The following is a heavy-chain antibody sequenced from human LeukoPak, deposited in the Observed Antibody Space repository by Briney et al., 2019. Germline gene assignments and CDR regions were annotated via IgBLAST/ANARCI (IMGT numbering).Heavy chain of an antibody. D-gene: IGHD2-2*01. V-gene: IGHV3-9*01. CDR1: GFTFDDYA. J-gene: IGHJ4*02. CDR2: ISWKSDNI. CDR3: AKSYCSSTICYPGDY. Sequence: GRSLRLSCAASGFTFDDYAMHWVRQAPGKGLEWVSGISWKSDNIGYADSVRGRFTISRDNAKNSLYLLMNSLRTEDTALYYCAKSYCSSTICYPGDYWGQGTLVTVSS.